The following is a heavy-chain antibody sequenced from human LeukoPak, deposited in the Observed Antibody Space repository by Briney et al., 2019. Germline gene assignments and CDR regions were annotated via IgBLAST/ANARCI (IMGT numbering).Heavy chain of an antibody. J-gene: IGHJ4*02. CDR1: GYTFTSYG. CDR2: ISAYNGNT. D-gene: IGHD5-18*01. Sequence: ASVKVSCKASGYTFTSYGISWVRQAPGQGLEWMGWISAYNGNTNYAQKLQGRVTMTTDTSTSTAHMELRSLRSDDTAVYYCARGALRGYSYGFAYWGQGTLVTVSS. CDR3: ARGALRGYSYGFAY. V-gene: IGHV1-18*01.